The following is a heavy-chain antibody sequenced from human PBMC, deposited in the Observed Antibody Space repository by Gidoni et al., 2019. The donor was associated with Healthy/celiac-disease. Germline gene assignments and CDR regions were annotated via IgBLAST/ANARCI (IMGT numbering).Heavy chain of an antibody. D-gene: IGHD6-6*01. Sequence: QVQLQQSGPGLVKPSQTIALTCAISGDSVASNSAAWNWIRQSPSRGIEWLGSTYYTSKWYNDSAVSVKSRIPINPDTSKIQFSLQLNSVTPEDTAVYYCARDGGKYSRGLSFSIWGQGTMVTVSS. V-gene: IGHV6-1*01. CDR1: GDSVASNSAA. J-gene: IGHJ3*02. CDR3: ARDGGKYSRGLSFSI. CDR2: TYYTSKWYN.